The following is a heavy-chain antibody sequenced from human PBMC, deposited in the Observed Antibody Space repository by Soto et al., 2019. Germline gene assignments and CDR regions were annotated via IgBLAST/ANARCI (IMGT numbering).Heavy chain of an antibody. J-gene: IGHJ4*02. CDR1: GYMFISYC. V-gene: IGHV1-18*01. D-gene: IGHD3-10*01. CDR2: ISAYNGNI. Sequence: ASVKVCCEASGYMFISYCINWVRQAPGQGLEWMGWISAYNGNIKYAQNLQGRVTMTTDTSTSTAYMEMRSLRSDDTAVYYCVRDLDGSGSYYTDYWGPGTLVTVSS. CDR3: VRDLDGSGSYYTDY.